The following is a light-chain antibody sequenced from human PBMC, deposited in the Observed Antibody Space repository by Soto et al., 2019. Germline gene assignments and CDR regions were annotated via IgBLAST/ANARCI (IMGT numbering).Light chain of an antibody. CDR3: QQYNNWPET. Sequence: VMTQSPATLSVSPGERATLSCWASETVATNLAWYQQKPGQAPRLLISGASTRAAGISDRFRGSGSGTEFTLTISSLRSEDSAIYYCQQYNNWPETLGQGTKVDIK. J-gene: IGKJ1*01. V-gene: IGKV3-15*01. CDR2: GAS. CDR1: ETVATN.